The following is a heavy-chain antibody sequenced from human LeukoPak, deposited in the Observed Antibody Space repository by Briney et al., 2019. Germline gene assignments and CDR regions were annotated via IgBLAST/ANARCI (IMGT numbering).Heavy chain of an antibody. CDR3: ARDWVNLGGVPFDY. CDR1: GYTFTSYA. CDR2: INPNSGGT. J-gene: IGHJ4*02. Sequence: ASVKVSCKASGYTFTSYAMNWVRQAPGQGLEWMGWINPNSGGTNYAQKFQGRVTMTRDTSISTAYMEPSRLRSDDTAVYYCARDWVNLGGVPFDYWGQGTLVTVSS. V-gene: IGHV1-2*02. D-gene: IGHD1-14*01.